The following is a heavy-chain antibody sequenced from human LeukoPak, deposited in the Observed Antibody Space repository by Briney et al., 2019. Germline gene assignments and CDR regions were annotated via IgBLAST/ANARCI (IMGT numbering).Heavy chain of an antibody. D-gene: IGHD3-3*01. Sequence: SETLSLTCTVSGGSISNYYWSWIRQHPGKGLEWSGYSYYSGSADYHPSLKSRVTMLVETSKNHFSPKLSSVTAADTAVYYCARGEKRFLERFLDTFDIWGQGTMVTVSS. CDR2: SYYSGSA. CDR3: ARGEKRFLERFLDTFDI. V-gene: IGHV4-31*03. CDR1: GGSISNYY. J-gene: IGHJ3*02.